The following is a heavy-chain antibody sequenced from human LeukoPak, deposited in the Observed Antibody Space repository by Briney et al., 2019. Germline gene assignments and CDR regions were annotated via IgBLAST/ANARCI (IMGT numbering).Heavy chain of an antibody. Sequence: PGGSLRLSCSASGFTFSSYSMNWVRQAPGKGLEWVSSISSSSSYIYYADSVKGRFTISRDNAKNSLYLQMNSLRAEDTAVYYCASSIAARYYFDYWGQGTLVTVSS. D-gene: IGHD6-6*01. CDR1: GFTFSSYS. CDR2: ISSSSSYI. V-gene: IGHV3-21*01. J-gene: IGHJ4*02. CDR3: ASSIAARYYFDY.